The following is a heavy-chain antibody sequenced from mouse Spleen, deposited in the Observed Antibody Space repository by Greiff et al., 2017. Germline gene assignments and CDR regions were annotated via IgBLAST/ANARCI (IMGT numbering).Heavy chain of an antibody. CDR1: GYTFTDYY. J-gene: IGHJ4*01. V-gene: IGHV1-19*01. CDR2: INPYNGGT. Sequence: EVQLQQSGPVLVKPGASVKISCKASGYTFTDYYMNWVKQSHGKSLEWIGVINPYNGGTSYNQKFKGKATLTVDKSSSTAYMELNSLTSEDSAVYFCAKEVRRAEGMDYWGQRTSGTVSS. CDR3: AKEVRRAEGMDY. D-gene: IGHD2-14*01.